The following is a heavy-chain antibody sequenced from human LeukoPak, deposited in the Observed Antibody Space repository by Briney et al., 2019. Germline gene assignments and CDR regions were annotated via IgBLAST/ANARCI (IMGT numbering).Heavy chain of an antibody. V-gene: IGHV4-59*01. J-gene: IGHJ3*02. CDR3: ARGGDYYDSSKAFDI. CDR1: GGSIRSYY. Sequence: TETLSPTCTVSGGSIRSYYWSRIRQPPGKELEWIGYIYYSGSTNYNPSLKSRVTISVDTSKNQFSLKLSSVTAADTAVYYCARGGDYYDSSKAFDIWGQGAMVTVSS. D-gene: IGHD3-22*01. CDR2: IYYSGST.